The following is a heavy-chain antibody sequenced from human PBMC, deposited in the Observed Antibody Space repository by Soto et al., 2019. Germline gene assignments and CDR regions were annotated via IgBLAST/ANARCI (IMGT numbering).Heavy chain of an antibody. V-gene: IGHV4-4*02. D-gene: IGHD6-13*01. CDR2: IYHSGST. J-gene: IGHJ6*02. Sequence: SDTLSLTFPFSGGSISSSNWSSWVRQRPGKGLEWIGEIYHSGSTNYSPSLKSRVTISVDKSKNQFSLKLSSVTAADTAVYYCASPAWKAAAGSLGMDVWGQGTKVTVS. CDR1: GGSISSSNW. CDR3: ASPAWKAAAGSLGMDV.